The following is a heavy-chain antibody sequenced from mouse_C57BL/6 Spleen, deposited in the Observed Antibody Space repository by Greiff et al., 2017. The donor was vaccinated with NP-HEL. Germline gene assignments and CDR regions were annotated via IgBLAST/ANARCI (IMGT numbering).Heavy chain of an antibody. CDR2: IYPRSGNT. D-gene: IGHD3-2*02. Sequence: VQLQQSGAELARPGASVKLSCKASGYTFTSYGISWVKQRTGQGLEWIGEIYPRSGNTYYNEKFKGKATLTADKSSSTAYMELRSLTSEDSAVYFCARGGGQLRLLYAMDYWGQGTSVTVSS. CDR1: GYTFTSYG. CDR3: ARGGGQLRLLYAMDY. J-gene: IGHJ4*01. V-gene: IGHV1-81*01.